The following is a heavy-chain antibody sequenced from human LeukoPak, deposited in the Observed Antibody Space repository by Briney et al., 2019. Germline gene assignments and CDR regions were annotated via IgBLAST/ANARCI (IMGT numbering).Heavy chain of an antibody. J-gene: IGHJ5*02. V-gene: IGHV4-4*07. D-gene: IGHD3-10*01. CDR1: GDSISSYY. Sequence: SETLSLTCTVSGDSISSYYWSWIRQPAGKGLEWIGRIYPSGSTNYNPSLKSRISMSLDTSKNQFSLKLSSVTAADTAVYYCARDAGETRAVVPPLFDPWGQGTLVTVSS. CDR2: IYPSGST. CDR3: ARDAGETRAVVPPLFDP.